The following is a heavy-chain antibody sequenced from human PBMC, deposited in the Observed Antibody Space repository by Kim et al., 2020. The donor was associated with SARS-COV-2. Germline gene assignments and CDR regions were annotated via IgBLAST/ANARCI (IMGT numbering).Heavy chain of an antibody. V-gene: IGHV3-15*01. CDR2: IKSKTGGGTT. CDR1: GFTFSNAW. J-gene: IGHJ3*02. D-gene: IGHD3-22*01. CDR3: TTDIVAVITGDAFDI. Sequence: GGSLRLSCAASGFTFSNAWMSWVRQAPGKGLEWVGRIKSKTGGGTTDYAAPVKDRFTVSRDDSKNTLYLQMNSLKTEDTAMYYCTTDIVAVITGDAFDIWGPGKMVPVSS.